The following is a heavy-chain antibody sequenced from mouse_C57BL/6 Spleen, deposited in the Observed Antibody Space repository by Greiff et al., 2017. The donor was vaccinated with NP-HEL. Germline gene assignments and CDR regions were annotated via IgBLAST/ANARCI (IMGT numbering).Heavy chain of an antibody. D-gene: IGHD2-1*01. Sequence: LVESGAELVRPGASVKLSCKASGYTFTDYYINWVKQRPGQGLEWIARIYPGSGNTYYNEKFKGKATLTAEKSSSTAYMQLSSLTSEDSAVYFCARWGNYEGVWGQGTTLTVSS. V-gene: IGHV1-76*01. J-gene: IGHJ2*01. CDR2: IYPGSGNT. CDR3: ARWGNYEGV. CDR1: GYTFTDYY.